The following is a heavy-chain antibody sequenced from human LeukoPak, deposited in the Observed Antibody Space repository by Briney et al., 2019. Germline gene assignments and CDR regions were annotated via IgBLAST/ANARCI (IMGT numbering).Heavy chain of an antibody. CDR3: ASCPAAAGTLDY. Sequence: SETLSLTCTVSGGSISSYYWSWIRQPPGKGLEWIGYIYYSGSTNYNPSLKSRVTISVDTSKNQFSLKLSSVTAADTAVYYCASCPAAAGTLDYWGQGTLVTVSS. CDR1: GGSISSYY. D-gene: IGHD6-13*01. J-gene: IGHJ4*02. CDR2: IYYSGST. V-gene: IGHV4-59*08.